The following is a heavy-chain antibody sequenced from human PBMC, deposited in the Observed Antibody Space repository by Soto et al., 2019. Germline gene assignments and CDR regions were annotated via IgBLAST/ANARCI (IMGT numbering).Heavy chain of an antibody. V-gene: IGHV4-39*01. D-gene: IGHD6-19*01. CDR3: ARRLKVAGTKVWFDP. Sequence: QLQLQESGPGLVKPSETLSLTCTVSGDSISSSSYYWGWIRQPPGKGLEWIGNIYYSGSTYYNPSLKSRVTISIDTSKNQFSLKVNSVTAADTAIYYCARRLKVAGTKVWFDPWGQGTLVTVSS. CDR2: IYYSGST. J-gene: IGHJ5*02. CDR1: GDSISSSSYY.